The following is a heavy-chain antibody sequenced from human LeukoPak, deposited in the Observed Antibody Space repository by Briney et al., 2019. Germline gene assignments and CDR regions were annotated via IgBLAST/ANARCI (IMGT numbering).Heavy chain of an antibody. D-gene: IGHD6-6*01. Sequence: PGRSLRLSCAASGFTFSSYAMHWVRQAPGKGLEWVAVISYDGSNKYYADSVKGRFTISRDNSKSTLYLQMNSLRAEDTAVYYCARDGHPYSSSYYFDYWDQGTLVTVSS. J-gene: IGHJ4*02. CDR1: GFTFSSYA. CDR3: ARDGHPYSSSYYFDY. CDR2: ISYDGSNK. V-gene: IGHV3-30*04.